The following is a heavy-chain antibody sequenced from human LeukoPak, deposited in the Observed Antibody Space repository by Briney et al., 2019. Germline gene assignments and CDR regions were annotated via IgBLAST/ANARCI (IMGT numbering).Heavy chain of an antibody. Sequence: ASVKVSCKASGYTFTGYYIHWVRQAPGQGLECVGWINPQNGDTYSTEKFQGRVAMTRDTSITTAYMELRGLTDDDTAVYYCASDVLPPARYDAFDVLGQGTMVTVSS. V-gene: IGHV1-2*02. D-gene: IGHD2-15*01. J-gene: IGHJ3*01. CDR2: INPQNGDT. CDR3: ASDVLPPARYDAFDV. CDR1: GYTFTGYY.